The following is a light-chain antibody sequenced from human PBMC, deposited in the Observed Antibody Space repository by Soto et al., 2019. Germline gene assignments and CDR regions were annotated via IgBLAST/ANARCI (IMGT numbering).Light chain of an antibody. J-gene: IGLJ1*01. CDR1: SSDVGAYNS. CDR2: AVS. CDR3: SSYTCSSTLV. Sequence: QSALTQPASVSGSPGQSITISGTGTSSDVGAYNSVAWYQHNPGNAPKVMIYAVSNRPSGVSSRFSGSKSANTASLSISWLQADDESEYYCSSYTCSSTLVFGTWTKLTVL. V-gene: IGLV2-14*01.